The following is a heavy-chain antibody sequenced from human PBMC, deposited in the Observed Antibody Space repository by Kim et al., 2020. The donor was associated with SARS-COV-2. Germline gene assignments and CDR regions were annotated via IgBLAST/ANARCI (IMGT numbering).Heavy chain of an antibody. J-gene: IGHJ6*02. CDR3: SYLMVSDYYYGMDV. CDR1: GFTFSSYS. V-gene: IGHV3-21*01. Sequence: GGSLRRSCAASGFTFSSYSMNWVRQAPGKGLEWVSSITSSSSYKYYADSVKGRFTISRDNAKNTLYLQMNSLRAEDTAVYYCSYLMVSDYYYGMDVWGQGTTVTVSS. CDR2: ITSSSSYK. D-gene: IGHD2-8*01.